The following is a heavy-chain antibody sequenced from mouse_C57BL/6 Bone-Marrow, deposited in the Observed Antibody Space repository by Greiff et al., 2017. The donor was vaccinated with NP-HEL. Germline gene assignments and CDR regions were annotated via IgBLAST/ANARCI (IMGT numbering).Heavy chain of an antibody. J-gene: IGHJ1*03. D-gene: IGHD1-1*01. Sequence: EVQGVESGGGLVKPGGSLKLSCAASGSTFSSYAMSWVRQTPEKRLEWVATISDGGSYTYYPDNVKGRFTISRDNAKNNLYLQMSHLKSEDTAMYYCAIITTVVATDWYFDVWGTGTTVTVSS. CDR3: AIITTVVATDWYFDV. CDR2: ISDGGSYT. CDR1: GSTFSSYA. V-gene: IGHV5-4*01.